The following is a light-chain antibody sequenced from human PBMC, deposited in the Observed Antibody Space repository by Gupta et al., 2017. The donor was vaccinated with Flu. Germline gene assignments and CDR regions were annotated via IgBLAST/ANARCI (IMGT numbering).Light chain of an antibody. V-gene: IGKV1-27*01. CDR3: QKYNSAPLT. CDR1: QGISNF. J-gene: IGKJ4*01. Sequence: GDRVTITCRASQGISNFFAWYQQTPGNVPKLLIYAASTLQSGVPSRFSGSGAATDFTLTISSLQPEYVATYYCQKYNSAPLTFGGGTKVEIK. CDR2: AAS.